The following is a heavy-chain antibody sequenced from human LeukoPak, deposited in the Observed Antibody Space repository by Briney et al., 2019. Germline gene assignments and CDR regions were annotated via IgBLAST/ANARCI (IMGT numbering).Heavy chain of an antibody. D-gene: IGHD4-17*01. V-gene: IGHV5-51*01. Sequence: GESLKISCKGSGYSFNNYWIGWVRQMPGKGLEWMGIIYPGDSEIRYSPSFQGQVTISADKSISTAYLQWSSLKASDTAMYYCARGPYGDYVLGAFDIWGQGTMVTVSS. J-gene: IGHJ3*02. CDR2: IYPGDSEI. CDR3: ARGPYGDYVLGAFDI. CDR1: GYSFNNYW.